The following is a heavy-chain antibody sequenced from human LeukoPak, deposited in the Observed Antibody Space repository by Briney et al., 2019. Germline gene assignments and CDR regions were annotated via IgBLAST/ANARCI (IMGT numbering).Heavy chain of an antibody. CDR1: GGTFSSYA. CDR3: ARDPELRYSGDYYYYMDV. D-gene: IGHD3-9*01. V-gene: IGHV1-69*13. CDR2: IIPIFGTA. Sequence: SMKVSCKASGGTFSSYAISWVRQAPGQGLEWMGGIIPIFGTANYAQKFQGRVTITADESTSTAYMELSSLRSEDTAVYYCARDPELRYSGDYYYYMDVWGKGTTVTVSS. J-gene: IGHJ6*03.